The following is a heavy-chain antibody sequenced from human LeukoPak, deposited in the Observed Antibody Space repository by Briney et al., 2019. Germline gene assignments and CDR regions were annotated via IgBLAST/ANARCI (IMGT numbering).Heavy chain of an antibody. V-gene: IGHV1-69*13. D-gene: IGHD6-19*01. Sequence: SVKVSCKASGGTFSSYATSWVRQAPGQGLEWMGGIIPIFGTANYAQKFQGRVTITADESTSTAYMELSSLRSEDTAVYYCARDLIAVAGTDWFDPWGQGTLVTVSS. CDR1: GGTFSSYA. CDR2: IIPIFGTA. CDR3: ARDLIAVAGTDWFDP. J-gene: IGHJ5*02.